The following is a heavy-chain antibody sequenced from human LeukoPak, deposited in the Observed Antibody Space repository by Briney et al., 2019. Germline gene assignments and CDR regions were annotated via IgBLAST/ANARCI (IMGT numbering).Heavy chain of an antibody. CDR1: GYSISSGHY. J-gene: IGHJ4*02. CDR3: ARDVDRFDY. V-gene: IGHV4-38-2*02. CDR2: IYHSGPT. D-gene: IGHD2-21*01. Sequence: SETLSLTCSVSGYSISSGHYWGWIRQPPGKGLEWIGSIYHSGPTYYNPSLKSRVTISVDTSKNHFSLTLSFVTAADTAVYYCARDVDRFDYWGLGTLVTVSS.